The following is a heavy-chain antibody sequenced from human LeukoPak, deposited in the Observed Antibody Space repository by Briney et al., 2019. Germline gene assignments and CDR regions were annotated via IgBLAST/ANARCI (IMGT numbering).Heavy chain of an antibody. J-gene: IGHJ4*02. V-gene: IGHV3-7*01. D-gene: IGHD3-22*01. CDR3: ARHGVALGIVVVLKFDY. Sequence: PGGFLRLSCAASGFTFSSYWMSWVRQAPGKGLEWVANIKQDGSEKYYVDSVKGRFTISRDNAKNSLYLQMNSLRAEDTAVYYCARHGVALGIVVVLKFDYWGQGTLVTVSS. CDR2: IKQDGSEK. CDR1: GFTFSSYW.